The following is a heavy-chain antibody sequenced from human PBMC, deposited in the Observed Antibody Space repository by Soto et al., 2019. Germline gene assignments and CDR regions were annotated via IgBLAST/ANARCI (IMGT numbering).Heavy chain of an antibody. V-gene: IGHV4-59*08. CDR1: GSPISDHY. Sequence: SETLSLTCTVSGSPISDHYWSWFRQAPGQGLEWVGYIYYTGTTTYNPSLKSRVTISLDTSKSQFSLKLSSVTAADTAVYYCARLGKVAAGNSAYWYFDLWGRGTLVTVSS. J-gene: IGHJ2*01. CDR2: IYYTGTT. D-gene: IGHD2-15*01. CDR3: ARLGKVAAGNSAYWYFDL.